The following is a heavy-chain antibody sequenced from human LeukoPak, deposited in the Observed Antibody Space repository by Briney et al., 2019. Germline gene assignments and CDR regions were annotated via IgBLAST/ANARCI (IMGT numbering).Heavy chain of an antibody. Sequence: PGRSLRLSCAASGFTFSSYGMHWVRQAPGKGLECVAVISYDGSNKYYADSVKGRFTISRDNSKNTLYLQMNSLRAEDTAVYYCAKGGGSGSYPYYFDYWGQGTLVTVSS. D-gene: IGHD3-10*01. V-gene: IGHV3-30*18. CDR3: AKGGGSGSYPYYFDY. CDR2: ISYDGSNK. CDR1: GFTFSSYG. J-gene: IGHJ4*02.